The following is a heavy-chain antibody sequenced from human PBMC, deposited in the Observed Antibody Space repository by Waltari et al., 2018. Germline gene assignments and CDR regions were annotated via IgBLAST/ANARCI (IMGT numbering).Heavy chain of an antibody. CDR3: AKGVAAATYGWFDP. J-gene: IGHJ5*02. CDR1: GFTFSSYG. CDR2: IWYDGSNK. Sequence: QVQLVESGGGVVQTGRSLRLSCAASGFTFSSYGMHWVRQAPGKGLEWVAVIWYDGSNKYYADSVKGRFTIARDNSKNTLYLQMNSLRAEDTAMYYCAKGVAAATYGWFDPWGQGTLVTVSS. V-gene: IGHV3-30*18. D-gene: IGHD6-13*01.